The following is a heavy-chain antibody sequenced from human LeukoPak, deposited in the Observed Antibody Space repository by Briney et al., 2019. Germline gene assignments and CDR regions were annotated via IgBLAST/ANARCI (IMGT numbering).Heavy chain of an antibody. J-gene: IGHJ4*02. CDR1: GGSISSGSYY. D-gene: IGHD2-15*01. CDR2: IYTSGST. V-gene: IGHV4-61*02. CDR3: ARVTRTLCSGGSCYSGYFDY. Sequence: SETLSLTCTVSGGSISSGSYYWSWIRQPAGKGLEWIGRIYTSGSTNYNPSLKSRVTISVDTSKNQFSPKLSSVTAADTAVYYCARVTRTLCSGGSCYSGYFDYWGQGTLVTVSS.